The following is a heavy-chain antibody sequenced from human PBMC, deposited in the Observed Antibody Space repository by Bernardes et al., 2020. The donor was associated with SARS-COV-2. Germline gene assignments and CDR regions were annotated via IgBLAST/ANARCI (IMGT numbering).Heavy chain of an antibody. V-gene: IGHV3-49*04. Sequence: GGSLRLSCTASGFTFGDYAMSWVRQAPGKGLEWVGFIRSKAYGGTTEYAASVKGRFTISRDDSKSIAYLQMNSLKTEDTAVYYCTRDELFGELLCWGQGTTVTVSS. CDR3: TRDELFGELLC. CDR2: IRSKAYGGTT. CDR1: GFTFGDYA. J-gene: IGHJ6*02. D-gene: IGHD1-26*01.